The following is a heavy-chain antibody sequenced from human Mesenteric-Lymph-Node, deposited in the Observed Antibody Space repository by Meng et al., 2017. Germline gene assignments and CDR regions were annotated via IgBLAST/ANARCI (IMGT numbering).Heavy chain of an antibody. CDR3: GRDQGRELINH. J-gene: IGHJ4*02. D-gene: IGHD1-7*01. CDR1: GDFIIRYIW. V-gene: IGHV4-4*02. CDR2: VYHRGDT. Sequence: VNLQCPGPGLVKPSGPLSLTGTVSGDFIIRYIWWSWVRQPPGKGLEWIGEVYHRGDTNYNPSLKSRVDISVDKSKNQFYLSLFSVTAADTAVYYCGRDQGRELINHWGQGTLVTVSS.